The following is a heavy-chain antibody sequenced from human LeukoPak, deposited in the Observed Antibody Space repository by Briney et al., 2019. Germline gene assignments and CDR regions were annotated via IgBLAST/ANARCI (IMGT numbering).Heavy chain of an antibody. V-gene: IGHV4-4*07. CDR2: IYITGST. Sequence: PSETLSLTCTVSGGPISNYCWSWIRQSAGKGLEWIGRIYITGSTNYNPSLKSRVSMSLDTSKNQLSLKLSSVTAADTAVYYCARDKRVAVAGTYIYYYYMDVWGNGTTVTISS. D-gene: IGHD6-19*01. CDR3: ARDKRVAVAGTYIYYYYMDV. J-gene: IGHJ6*03. CDR1: GGPISNYC.